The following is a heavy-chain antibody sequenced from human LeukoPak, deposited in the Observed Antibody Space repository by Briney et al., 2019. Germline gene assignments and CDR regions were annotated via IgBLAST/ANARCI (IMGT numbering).Heavy chain of an antibody. Sequence: SETLSLTCTVSGGYISGYYWSWIRQPPGGGLEWIGYIYYSGSTNYNPSLKSRVTTSVDTAKKQFSLKLSSVTAADTAVYYCARGYFDRSGNYYFGYWGQGTLVTVSS. V-gene: IGHV4-59*01. CDR2: IYYSGST. CDR3: ARGYFDRSGNYYFGY. J-gene: IGHJ4*02. D-gene: IGHD3-22*01. CDR1: GGYISGYY.